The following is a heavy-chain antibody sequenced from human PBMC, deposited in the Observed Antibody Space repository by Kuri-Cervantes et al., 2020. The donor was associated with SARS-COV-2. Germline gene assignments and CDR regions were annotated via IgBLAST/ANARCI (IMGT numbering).Heavy chain of an antibody. J-gene: IGHJ4*02. CDR3: ARHIIAARPLVDY. CDR1: GGSVSSGSYY. D-gene: IGHD6-6*01. CDR2: IYYSGST. V-gene: IGHV4-61*01. Sequence: SETLSLTCTVSGGSVSSGSYYWSWIRQPPGKGLEWIGYIYYSGSTNYNPSRKSRVTISVDTSKNQFSLKLSSVTAADTAVYYCARHIIAARPLVDYWGQGTLVTVSS.